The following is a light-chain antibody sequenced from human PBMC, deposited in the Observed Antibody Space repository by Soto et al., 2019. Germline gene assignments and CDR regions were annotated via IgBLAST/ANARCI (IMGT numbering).Light chain of an antibody. V-gene: IGKV3-11*01. CDR3: QQYGSSPPLT. J-gene: IGKJ4*01. CDR2: DAS. Sequence: EIVLTQSPATLSLSPGERATLSCRASQSVRRYLAWYQQKPGQAPRLLIYDASTRATGIPARFSGSGSETDFTLTITSLEPEDFAVYYCQQYGSSPPLTFGGGTKAEIK. CDR1: QSVRRY.